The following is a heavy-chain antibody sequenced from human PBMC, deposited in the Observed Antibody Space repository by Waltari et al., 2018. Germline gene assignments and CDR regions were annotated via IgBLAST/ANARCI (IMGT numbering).Heavy chain of an antibody. J-gene: IGHJ4*02. V-gene: IGHV4-38-2*02. Sequence: QVQLQESGPGLVKPSETLSLTCTVSAYSISRCYSWAWIRQHPGTGLEWLGTIFHSGTTYYNPSLGSRVTISVDTSKNQFSLNLRSVTAADTAVYYCAREVTAAPYYFDYWGQGTLVTVSS. CDR3: AREVTAAPYYFDY. CDR1: AYSISRCYS. D-gene: IGHD6-13*01. CDR2: IFHSGTT.